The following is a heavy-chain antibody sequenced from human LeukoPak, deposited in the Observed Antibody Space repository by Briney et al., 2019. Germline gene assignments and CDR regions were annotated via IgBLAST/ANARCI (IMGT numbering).Heavy chain of an antibody. CDR1: GFTFDNYV. V-gene: IGHV3-23*01. CDR3: AKDLFSGSGRASYIDV. D-gene: IGHD3-10*01. Sequence: GGSLRLSCAASGFTFDNYVMAWFRQAPGKGLEWVSTISAVFANTYSADSVKGRFTISRDNSKSTLYLQMNSLRAEDTAVYYCAKDLFSGSGRASYIDVWGKGTTVTVSS. J-gene: IGHJ6*03. CDR2: ISAVFANT.